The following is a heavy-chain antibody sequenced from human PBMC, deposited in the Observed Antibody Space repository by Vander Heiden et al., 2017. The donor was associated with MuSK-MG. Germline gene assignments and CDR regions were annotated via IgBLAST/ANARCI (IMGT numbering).Heavy chain of an antibody. CDR3: AHISYVVAARQKFEHFDY. D-gene: IGHD2-15*01. V-gene: IGHV2-5*02. Sequence: QITLKESGPTLVKPTQTLTLTCTFSGFSLSTSGVGVGWIRQPPGKALEWLALIYWDDDKRYSTSLKSRLTITKDTSKNQVVLTMTNMDTVDTATYYCAHISYVVAARQKFEHFDYWGQGTMVTVSS. CDR1: GFSLSTSGVG. CDR2: IYWDDDK. J-gene: IGHJ4*02.